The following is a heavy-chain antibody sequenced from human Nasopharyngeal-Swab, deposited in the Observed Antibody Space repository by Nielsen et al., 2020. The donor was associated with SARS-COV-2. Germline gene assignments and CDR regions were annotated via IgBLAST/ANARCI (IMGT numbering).Heavy chain of an antibody. Sequence: WVRQAPGQGLEWMGWISAYNGHTNYAQKLQGRVTMTTDTSTSTAYMELRSLRSDDTAVYYCARDFGIAVAGGYYYYYYMDVWGKGTTVTVSS. CDR2: ISAYNGHT. CDR3: ARDFGIAVAGGYYYYYYMDV. J-gene: IGHJ6*03. D-gene: IGHD6-13*01. V-gene: IGHV1-18*01.